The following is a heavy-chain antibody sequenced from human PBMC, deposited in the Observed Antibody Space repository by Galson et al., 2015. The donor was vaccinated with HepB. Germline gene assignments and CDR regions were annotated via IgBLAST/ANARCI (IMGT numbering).Heavy chain of an antibody. CDR3: TRDRGITMVRGVTYYYYGMDV. Sequence: SLRLSCAASGFTFGDYAMSWFRQAPGKGLEWVGFIRSKAYGGTKEYAASVKGRFTISRDDSKSIAYLQMNSLKTEDTAVYYCTRDRGITMVRGVTYYYYGMDVWGQGTTVTVSS. J-gene: IGHJ6*02. V-gene: IGHV3-49*03. CDR1: GFTFGDYA. CDR2: IRSKAYGGTK. D-gene: IGHD3-10*01.